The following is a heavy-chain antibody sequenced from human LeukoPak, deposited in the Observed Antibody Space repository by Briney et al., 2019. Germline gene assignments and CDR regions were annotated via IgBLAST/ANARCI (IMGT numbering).Heavy chain of an antibody. CDR1: GFTFSSYA. D-gene: IGHD6-19*01. CDR3: AKDPIAVASTLPHY. J-gene: IGHJ4*02. CDR2: ISGSGGST. V-gene: IGHV3-23*01. Sequence: PGGSLRLSCAASGFTFSSYAMGWVRQAPGKGLEWVSAISGSGGSTYYADSVKGRFTISRDNSKNTLYLQMNSLRAEDTAVYYCAKDPIAVASTLPHYWGQGTLVTVSS.